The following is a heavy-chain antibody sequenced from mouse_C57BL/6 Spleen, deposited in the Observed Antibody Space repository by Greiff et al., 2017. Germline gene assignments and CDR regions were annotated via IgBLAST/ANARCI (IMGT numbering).Heavy chain of an antibody. J-gene: IGHJ2*01. CDR3: ARWYYGSSYEDYFDY. V-gene: IGHV1-54*01. CDR2: INPGSGGT. Sequence: QVQLQQSGAELVRPGPSVKVSCKASGYAFTNYLIEWVKQRPGQGLEWSGVINPGSGGTNYNAQFKGKATLTAEKSSSTADMQLSSLTSEDSAVYFCARWYYGSSYEDYFDYWGQGTTLTVSS. CDR1: GYAFTNYL. D-gene: IGHD1-1*01.